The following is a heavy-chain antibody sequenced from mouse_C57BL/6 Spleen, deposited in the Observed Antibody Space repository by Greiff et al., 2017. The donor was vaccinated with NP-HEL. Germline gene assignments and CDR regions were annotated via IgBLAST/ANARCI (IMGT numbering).Heavy chain of an antibody. J-gene: IGHJ4*01. CDR3: AKKPLLRGDAMDY. V-gene: IGHV5-17*01. Sequence: DVQLQESGGGLVKPGGSLKLSCAASGFTFSDYGMHWVRQAPEKGLEWVAYISSGSSTIYYADTVKGRFTISRDNAKNTLFLQMTSLRSEDTAMYYCAKKPLLRGDAMDYWGQGTSVTVSS. CDR2: ISSGSSTI. CDR1: GFTFSDYG. D-gene: IGHD1-2*01.